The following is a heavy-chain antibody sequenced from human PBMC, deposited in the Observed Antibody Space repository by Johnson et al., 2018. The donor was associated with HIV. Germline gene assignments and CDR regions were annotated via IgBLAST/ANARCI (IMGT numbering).Heavy chain of an antibody. J-gene: IGHJ3*02. CDR3: ATDGDGDYAFDI. D-gene: IGHD4-17*01. Sequence: VKLVESGGGLVQPGRSLRLSCAASGFTFDDYAMHWVRQAPGRGLEWVSGISGSGGSTYYADSVKGRFTISRDNSKNMLYLQMNSLRAEDTAVYYCATDGDGDYAFDIWGQGTMVTVSS. V-gene: IGHV3-23*04. CDR2: ISGSGGST. CDR1: GFTFDDYA.